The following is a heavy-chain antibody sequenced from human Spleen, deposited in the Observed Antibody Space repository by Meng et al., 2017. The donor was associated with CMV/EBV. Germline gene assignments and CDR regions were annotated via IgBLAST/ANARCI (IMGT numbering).Heavy chain of an antibody. CDR2: INSDGSST. CDR1: GFPFSSYG. CDR3: ARGAARPYYYYYYGMDV. D-gene: IGHD6-6*01. J-gene: IGHJ6*02. Sequence: GGSLRLSCAASGFPFSSYGMHWVRQAPGKGLVWVSRINSDGSSTSYADSVKGRFTISRDNAKNTLYLQMNSLRAEDTAVYYCARGAARPYYYYYYGMDVWGQGTTVTVSS. V-gene: IGHV3-74*01.